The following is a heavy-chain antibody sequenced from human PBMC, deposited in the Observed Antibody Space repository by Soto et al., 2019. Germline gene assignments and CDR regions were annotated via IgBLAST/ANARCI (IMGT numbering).Heavy chain of an antibody. Sequence: QEQLVQSGAEVKKPGSSVKVSCKASGGTFSNYAVTWVRQAPGQGLEWMGGVIPIFGAATYTQKFQGGVTVTADKYTGTAYMELSSLCSEDTAVYYCARGRGFYSSSDEFYFYSMDVWGQGTTVTVSS. CDR1: GGTFSNYA. V-gene: IGHV1-69*06. CDR2: VIPIFGAA. CDR3: ARGRGFYSSSDEFYFYSMDV. J-gene: IGHJ6*02. D-gene: IGHD6-6*01.